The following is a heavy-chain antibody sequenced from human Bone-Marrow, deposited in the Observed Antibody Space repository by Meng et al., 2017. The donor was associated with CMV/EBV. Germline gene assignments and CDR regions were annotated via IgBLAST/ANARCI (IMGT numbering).Heavy chain of an antibody. CDR1: GGSISSSNW. V-gene: IGHV4-4*02. CDR2: IYHSGST. Sequence: SETLSLTCAVSGGSISSSNWWSWVRQPPGKGLEWIGEIYHSGSTNYNPSLKSRVTISVDKSKNQFSLKLSSVTAADTAVYYCAREVGGSYRNYYYYYGMAVWGQGNRVNVSS. CDR3: AREVGGSYRNYYYYYGMAV. J-gene: IGHJ6*02. D-gene: IGHD1-26*01.